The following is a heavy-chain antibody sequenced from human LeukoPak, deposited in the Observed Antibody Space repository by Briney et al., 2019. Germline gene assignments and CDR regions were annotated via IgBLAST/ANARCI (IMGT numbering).Heavy chain of an antibody. CDR1: GFTFSSYE. CDR2: IRSTTYGGAT. CDR3: TRGTYYFHTSGYSPDF. D-gene: IGHD3-22*01. V-gene: IGHV3-49*04. Sequence: GGSLRLSCAASGFTFSSYEMNWVRQAPGKGLEWVGYIRSTTYGGATEYAASVKGRFSISRDDSQRIAYLQMNSLKIEDTAVYFCTRGTYYFHTSGYSPDFWGQGTLVTVSS. J-gene: IGHJ4*02.